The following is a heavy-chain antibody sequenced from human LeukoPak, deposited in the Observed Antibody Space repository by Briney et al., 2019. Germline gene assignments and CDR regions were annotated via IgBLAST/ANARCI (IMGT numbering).Heavy chain of an antibody. Sequence: PGGSLRLSCAASGFAFSTNWVHWVRQAPGKGLVWVSHISTDARTITYADFVKGRFTISRDNAKNTLYLQMNSLRADDTALYYCVRGQATAWGLDYWGQGTLVTVSS. D-gene: IGHD6-13*01. J-gene: IGHJ4*02. V-gene: IGHV3-74*01. CDR2: ISTDARTI. CDR1: GFAFSTNW. CDR3: VRGQATAWGLDY.